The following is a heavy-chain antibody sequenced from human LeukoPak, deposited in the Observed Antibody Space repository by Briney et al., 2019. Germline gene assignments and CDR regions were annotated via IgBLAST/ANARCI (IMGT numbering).Heavy chain of an antibody. J-gene: IGHJ4*02. Sequence: EASVKVSCKASGGTFSSYAISWVRQAPGQGLEWMGGIIPIFGTANYAQKFQGRVTITTDESTSTAYMELSSLRSEDTAVYYCARASRIAAAGTIGYWGQGTLVTVSS. CDR2: IIPIFGTA. V-gene: IGHV1-69*05. D-gene: IGHD6-13*01. CDR3: ARASRIAAAGTIGY. CDR1: GGTFSSYA.